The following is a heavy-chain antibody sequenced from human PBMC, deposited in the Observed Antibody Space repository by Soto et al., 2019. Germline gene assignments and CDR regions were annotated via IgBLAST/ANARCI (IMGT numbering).Heavy chain of an antibody. CDR3: ARLLGYCSSTSCYGDDY. J-gene: IGHJ4*02. Sequence: SETLSLTCTVSGGSISSDSYYWGWIRQSPEKGLEWIGYIYYSGSTNYNPSLKSRVTISVDTSKNHFSLKLSSVTAADTAVYYCARLLGYCSSTSCYGDDYWGQGTLVTVSS. V-gene: IGHV4-61*01. CDR2: IYYSGST. CDR1: GGSISSDSYY. D-gene: IGHD2-2*01.